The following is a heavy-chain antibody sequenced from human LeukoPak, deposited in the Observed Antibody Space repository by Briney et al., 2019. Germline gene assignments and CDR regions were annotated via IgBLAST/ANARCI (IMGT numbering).Heavy chain of an antibody. CDR1: GGSFSGYY. Sequence: PSETLSLTCAVYGGSFSGYYWSWIRQPPGKGLEWIGEINHSGSTNYNPSLKSRVTTSVDTSKNQFSLKLSSVTAADTAVYYCARRHNVGFDYWGQGTLVTVSS. J-gene: IGHJ4*02. CDR3: ARRHNVGFDY. CDR2: INHSGST. V-gene: IGHV4-34*01. D-gene: IGHD1-14*01.